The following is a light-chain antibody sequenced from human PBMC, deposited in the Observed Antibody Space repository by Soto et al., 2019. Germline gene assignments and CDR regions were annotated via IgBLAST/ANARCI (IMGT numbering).Light chain of an antibody. CDR1: QSISSY. Sequence: DIQMTQSPSSLSASVGDRVTITCRASQSISSYLNWYQQKPGKAPKLLIYAASSLQRGVPSRFSGSGSGTDFTLTNSSLQPEDFATYYCQQSYSTPPYPFGQGTKLEIK. CDR3: QQSYSTPPYP. CDR2: AAS. V-gene: IGKV1-39*01. J-gene: IGKJ2*01.